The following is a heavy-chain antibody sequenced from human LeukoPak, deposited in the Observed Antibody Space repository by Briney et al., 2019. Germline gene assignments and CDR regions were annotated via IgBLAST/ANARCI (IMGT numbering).Heavy chain of an antibody. J-gene: IGHJ6*03. Sequence: PSETLSLTCTVSGGSISSSTYYWDWIRQPPGKGLEWIGSIYHSGSTYYNPSLKSRVTISVDTSKNQFSLKLSSVTAADTAVYYCARVPVLYYYYYMDVWGKGTTVTVSS. CDR2: IYHSGST. CDR3: ARVPVLYYYYYMDV. V-gene: IGHV4-39*07. CDR1: GGSISSSTYY.